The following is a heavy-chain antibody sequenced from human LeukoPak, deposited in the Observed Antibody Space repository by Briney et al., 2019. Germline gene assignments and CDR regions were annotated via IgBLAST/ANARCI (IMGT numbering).Heavy chain of an antibody. Sequence: GGSLRLSCAASGFTFSSFSMNWVRQAPGKGLEWLSYISRTSSAIYYADSLKGRFTISRDRAKNSLYLQMDSLRAEDTAVYYCARVIGSYGDSAYWGQGTLVTVSS. D-gene: IGHD3-16*01. CDR2: ISRTSSAI. CDR1: GFTFSSFS. V-gene: IGHV3-48*04. CDR3: ARVIGSYGDSAY. J-gene: IGHJ4*02.